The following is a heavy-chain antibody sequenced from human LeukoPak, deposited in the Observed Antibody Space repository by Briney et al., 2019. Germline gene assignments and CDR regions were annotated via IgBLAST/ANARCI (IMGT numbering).Heavy chain of an antibody. D-gene: IGHD2-2*01. V-gene: IGHV3-23*01. CDR3: AKDADWRPAAD. J-gene: IGHJ4*02. CDR1: GFTFSSSA. Sequence: GGSLRLSCAASGFTFSSSAMSWVRQAPGKGLEWVSSITNSGDRTYYVDAVRGQFTISRDNSKSTLFLQMRSLRVEDTAIYYCAKDADWRPAADWGQGTLVIVSS. CDR2: ITNSGDRT.